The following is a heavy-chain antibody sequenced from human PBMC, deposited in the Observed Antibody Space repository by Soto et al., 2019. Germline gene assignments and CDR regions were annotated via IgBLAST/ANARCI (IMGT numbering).Heavy chain of an antibody. D-gene: IGHD5-18*01. CDR2: INPSGGST. CDR3: ARVNVDTAMVDAFDI. Sequence: ASVKVSCKASGYTFTSYYMHWVRQAPGQGLEWMGIINPSGGSTSYAQKFQGRVTMTRDTSTSTVYMELSSLRSEDTAVYYCARVNVDTAMVDAFDIWGQGTMVTVS. V-gene: IGHV1-46*01. CDR1: GYTFTSYY. J-gene: IGHJ3*02.